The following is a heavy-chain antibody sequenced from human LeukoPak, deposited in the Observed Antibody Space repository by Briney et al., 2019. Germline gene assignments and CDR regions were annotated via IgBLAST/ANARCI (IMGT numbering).Heavy chain of an antibody. Sequence: NSSQTLSLTCAVSGGSISSGGYSWSWIRQPPGKGLEWIGYIYHSGSTYYNPSLKSRVTISVDRSKNQLSLKLSSVTAADTAVYYCARGVDGDYVAYYFDYWGQGTLVTVSS. J-gene: IGHJ4*02. CDR2: IYHSGST. D-gene: IGHD4-17*01. CDR1: GGSISSGGYS. CDR3: ARGVDGDYVAYYFDY. V-gene: IGHV4-30-2*01.